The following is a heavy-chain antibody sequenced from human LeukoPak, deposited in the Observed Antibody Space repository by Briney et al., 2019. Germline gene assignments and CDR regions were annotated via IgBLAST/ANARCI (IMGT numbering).Heavy chain of an antibody. CDR3: ARDSPWGGCDY. Sequence: PSETLSLTCAVYGGSFSDYYWTWIRQPQGKGLEWIGEIDHSGSPNNNPSLKSRVSISFDTSKNQFSLKLTSVTAADTAVYYCARDSPWGGCDYWGQGTLVTVSS. CDR2: IDHSGSP. J-gene: IGHJ4*02. D-gene: IGHD6-19*01. CDR1: GGSFSDYY. V-gene: IGHV4-34*01.